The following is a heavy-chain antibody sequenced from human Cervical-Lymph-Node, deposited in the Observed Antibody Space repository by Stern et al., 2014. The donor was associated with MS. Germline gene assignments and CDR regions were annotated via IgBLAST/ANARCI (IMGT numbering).Heavy chain of an antibody. CDR1: GGSISSGTYY. V-gene: IGHV4-61*02. Sequence: QVQLQESGPGLVRPSQTLSLTCTVSGGSISSGTYYWGWIRQPAGKGLEWIGRINTSGSTWYNPSLKSRVTISVDTSKNQFSLRLPSVTAADTAVYYCARDPQIGGYFDYWGQGTLVTVSS. D-gene: IGHD2/OR15-2a*01. CDR3: ARDPQIGGYFDY. CDR2: INTSGST. J-gene: IGHJ4*02.